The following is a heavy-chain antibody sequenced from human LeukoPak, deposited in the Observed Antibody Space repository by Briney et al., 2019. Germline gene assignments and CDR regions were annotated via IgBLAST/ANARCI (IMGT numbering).Heavy chain of an antibody. V-gene: IGHV4-59*01. D-gene: IGHD6-6*01. CDR3: ARFVAARFVDY. J-gene: IGHJ4*02. Sequence: SSETLSLTCTVSGGSISSYYWSWIRQPPGKGLEWIGYIYYSGSTNYNPSLKSRVTISVDTSKNQFSLKLSSVTAADTAVYYCARFVAARFVDYWGQGTLVTVSS. CDR1: GGSISSYY. CDR2: IYYSGST.